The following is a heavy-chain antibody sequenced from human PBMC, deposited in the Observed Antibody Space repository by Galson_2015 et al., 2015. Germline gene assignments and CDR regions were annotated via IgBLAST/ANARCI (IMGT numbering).Heavy chain of an antibody. J-gene: IGHJ3*02. D-gene: IGHD3-3*01. V-gene: IGHV4-34*01. CDR1: GGSFSGYY. Sequence: ATLSLTCAVYGGSFSGYYWSWIRQPPGKGLEWIGEINHSGSTNYNPSLKSRVTISVDTSKNQFSLKLSSVTAADTAVYYCARVEAFDIWGQGTMVTVSS. CDR2: INHSGST. CDR3: ARVEAFDI.